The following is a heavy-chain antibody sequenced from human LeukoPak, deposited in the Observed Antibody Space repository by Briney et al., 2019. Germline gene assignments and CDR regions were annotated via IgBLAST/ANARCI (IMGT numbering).Heavy chain of an antibody. CDR3: APIDSADSSGYYSKKYFDY. CDR1: GFALSTSGMC. D-gene: IGHD3-22*01. CDR2: IDWDDDK. J-gene: IGHJ4*02. V-gene: IGHV2-70*11. Sequence: SGPTQVNPTQTLTLSCTFSGFALSTSGMCVSWIRQPSGKALEGLARIDWDDDKYYSTSLKTRLTTSKDTSKNQVVLKMTHMNPVDTTTYYCAPIDSADSSGYYSKKYFDYWGQGTLVTVSS.